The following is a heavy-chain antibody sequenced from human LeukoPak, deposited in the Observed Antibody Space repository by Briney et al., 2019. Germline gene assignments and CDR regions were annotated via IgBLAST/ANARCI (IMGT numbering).Heavy chain of an antibody. V-gene: IGHV4-59*01. CDR1: GGSISSYY. D-gene: IGHD6-6*01. Sequence: NTSETLSLTCTVSGGSISSYYWSWIRQPPGKGLEWIGHIYYSGSTNYNPSLKSRVTISVDTSKNQFSLKLSSVTAADTAVYYCARALYSSSYYYYYGMDVWGQGTTVTVSS. CDR3: ARALYSSSYYYYYGMDV. CDR2: IYYSGST. J-gene: IGHJ6*02.